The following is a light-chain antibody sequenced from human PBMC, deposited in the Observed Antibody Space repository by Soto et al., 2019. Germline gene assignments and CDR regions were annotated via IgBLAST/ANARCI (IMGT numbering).Light chain of an antibody. CDR1: QIVSSY. J-gene: IGKJ5*01. V-gene: IGKV3-11*01. CDR3: QQRRNWPLT. Sequence: EIVLTQSPATLSLSPGERATLSCRASQIVSSYLAWYQQKPGHAPRLLIYDASNRATGIPARSSGSGSGTDFTLTISSLEPEDFAVYYCQQRRNWPLTFGQGTRLELK. CDR2: DAS.